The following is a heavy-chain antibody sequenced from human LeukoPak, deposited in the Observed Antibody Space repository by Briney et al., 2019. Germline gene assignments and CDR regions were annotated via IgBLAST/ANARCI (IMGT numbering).Heavy chain of an antibody. J-gene: IGHJ6*03. CDR1: GDSISSYY. CDR2: IYYSGST. CDR3: ARRRHSSSSPLSSYYYMDV. V-gene: IGHV4-59*01. Sequence: SETLSLTCTVSGDSISSYYWSWIRQPPGKGLEWIGYIYYSGSTNYNPSLKSRVTISVDTSKNQFSLKLSSVTAADTAVYYCARRRHSSSSPLSSYYYMDVWGKGATVTVSS. D-gene: IGHD6-13*01.